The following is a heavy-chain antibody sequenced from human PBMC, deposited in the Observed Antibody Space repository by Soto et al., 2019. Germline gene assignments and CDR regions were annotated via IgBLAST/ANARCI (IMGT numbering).Heavy chain of an antibody. CDR3: ARDKITGILDY. CDR1: GATLDTFINFG. CDR2: IIPVFGTA. J-gene: IGHJ4*02. V-gene: IGHV1-69*05. Sequence: GASVKVSCKASGATLDTFINFGITWVRRAPGQGLEWMGGIIPVFGTAHYAQKFQGRVTITRDTSASTAYMELSSLRSEDTAVYCCARDKITGILDYWGQGTLVTVSS. D-gene: IGHD1-20*01.